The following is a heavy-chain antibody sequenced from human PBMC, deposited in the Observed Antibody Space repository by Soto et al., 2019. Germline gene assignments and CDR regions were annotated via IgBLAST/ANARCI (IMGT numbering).Heavy chain of an antibody. Sequence: GASVKVSWKDSGSAFTSSAFHWVRQARGQRLEWIGWIAVGSGYTNYAQRFQDRVTLTRDMSTATTYMALSRLTSEDTAIYYCAADATAWQQMVPSDYWGQGTLVTVSS. CDR3: AADATAWQQMVPSDY. V-gene: IGHV1-58*01. D-gene: IGHD2-8*01. J-gene: IGHJ4*02. CDR2: IAVGSGYT. CDR1: GSAFTSSA.